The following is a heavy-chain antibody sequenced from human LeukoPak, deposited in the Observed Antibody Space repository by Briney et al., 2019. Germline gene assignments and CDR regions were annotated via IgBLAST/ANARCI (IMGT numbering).Heavy chain of an antibody. CDR1: GYTFTGYY. Sequence: GASVTVSFTASGYTFTGYYTHWVRQAPGQGLEWVGWINPNSGGTNYAQKFQGRVTMTRDTSISTAYMELSRLRSDDTAVYYCARYHTMVRGLSDWGQGTLVTVSS. D-gene: IGHD3-10*01. J-gene: IGHJ4*02. CDR2: INPNSGGT. CDR3: ARYHTMVRGLSD. V-gene: IGHV1-2*02.